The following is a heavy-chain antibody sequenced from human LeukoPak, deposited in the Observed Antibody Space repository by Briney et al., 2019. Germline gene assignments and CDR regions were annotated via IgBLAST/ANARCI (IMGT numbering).Heavy chain of an antibody. V-gene: IGHV3-64D*09. CDR2: ISSNGGST. D-gene: IGHD3-10*01. J-gene: IGHJ4*02. CDR3: ALGEIYFDY. CDR1: GFTFSTYA. Sequence: SGGSLRLSCSASGFTFSTYAINWVCQAPGKGLEYVSAISSNGGSTYYADSVKGRFTISRDNSKNTLYLQMSSLRAEDTAVYYCALGEIYFDYWGQGTLVTVSS.